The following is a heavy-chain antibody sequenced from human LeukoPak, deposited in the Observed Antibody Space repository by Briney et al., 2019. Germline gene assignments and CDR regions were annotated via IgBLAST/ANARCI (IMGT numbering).Heavy chain of an antibody. CDR1: GGSISSYY. CDR3: PRDSGSSWSAPFDY. J-gene: IGHJ4*02. Sequence: NASETLSLTCTVSGGSISSYYWSWIRQPPGKGLEWIGYIYYSGSTNYNPSLKSRVTISVDTSKNQFSLKLSSVTAADTAVYYCPRDSGSSWSAPFDYWGQGTLVTVSS. V-gene: IGHV4-59*01. D-gene: IGHD6-13*01. CDR2: IYYSGST.